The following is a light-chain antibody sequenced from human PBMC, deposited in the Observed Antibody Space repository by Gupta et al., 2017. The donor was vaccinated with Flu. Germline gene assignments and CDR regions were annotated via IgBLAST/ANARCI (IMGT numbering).Light chain of an antibody. CDR3: QQYNSYSQT. CDR2: KAS. J-gene: IGKJ1*01. CDR1: QSISSW. Sequence: GDRVTITCRASQSISSWLAWYQQKPGKAPKLLIYKASSLESGVPSRFSGSGSGTEFTLTISILQPYDFATYYCQQYNSYSQTFGQGTKVEIK. V-gene: IGKV1-5*03.